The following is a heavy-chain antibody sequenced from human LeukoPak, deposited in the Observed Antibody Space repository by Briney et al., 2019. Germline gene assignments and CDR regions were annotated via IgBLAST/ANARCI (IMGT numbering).Heavy chain of an antibody. V-gene: IGHV1-69*06. D-gene: IGHD5-18*01. Sequence: ASVKVSCKASGGTFSNYGVSWVRQAPGQGLEWMGGIIPIFGTANYAQKFQGRVTITADKSTSTAYMELSSLRSEDTAVYYCARSIQLWLRYYFDYWGQGTLVTVSS. J-gene: IGHJ4*02. CDR2: IIPIFGTA. CDR3: ARSIQLWLRYYFDY. CDR1: GGTFSNYG.